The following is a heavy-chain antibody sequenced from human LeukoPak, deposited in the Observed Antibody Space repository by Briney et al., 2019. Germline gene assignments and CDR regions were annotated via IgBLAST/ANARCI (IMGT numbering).Heavy chain of an antibody. CDR1: GYPFTSHD. Sequence: ASVKVSCRASGYPFTSHDIIWVRQATGQGLEWMGWINSNNGDTTYAQSFQDRVTITRDTSISTAYMELTSLRSDDTAVYYCARNHEGLRYWGQGTLVTVSS. J-gene: IGHJ4*02. CDR2: INSNNGDT. V-gene: IGHV1-8*03. CDR3: ARNHEGLRY.